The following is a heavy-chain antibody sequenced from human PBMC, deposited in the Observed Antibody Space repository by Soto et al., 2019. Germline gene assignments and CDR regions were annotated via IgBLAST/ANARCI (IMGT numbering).Heavy chain of an antibody. D-gene: IGHD3-3*01. V-gene: IGHV3-30*03. CDR1: GFTFSSYG. J-gene: IGHJ3*02. CDR3: ATCITIFGVVMPPDI. CDR2: ISYDGSNK. Sequence: QVQLVESGGGVVQPGRSLRLSCAASGFTFSSYGMHWVRQAPGKGLEWVAVISYDGSNKYYADSVKGRFTISRDNSKNTLYLQMNSLRAEDTAVYYCATCITIFGVVMPPDIWGQGTMVTVSS.